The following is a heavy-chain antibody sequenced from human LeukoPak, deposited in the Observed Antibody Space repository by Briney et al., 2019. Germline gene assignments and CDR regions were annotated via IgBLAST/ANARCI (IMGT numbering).Heavy chain of an antibody. CDR2: ISAYNGNT. CDR1: GYTFTSYG. J-gene: IGHJ6*03. V-gene: IGHV1-18*01. CDR3: ARAILGLKTYYYDSSGYYRPYYYMDV. Sequence: GASVKVSCKASGYTFTSYGISWVRQAPGQGLEWMGWISAYNGNTNYAQKLQGRVTMTTDTSTSTAYMELRSLRSDDTAVYYCARAILGLKTYYYDSSGYYRPYYYMDVWGKGTTVTVSS. D-gene: IGHD3-22*01.